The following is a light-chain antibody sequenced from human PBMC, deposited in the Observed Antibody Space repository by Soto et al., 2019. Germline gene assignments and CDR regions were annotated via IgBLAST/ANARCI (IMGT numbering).Light chain of an antibody. CDR3: KQDDNPPAM. CDR1: QSVLNSSNDKNH. V-gene: IGKV4-1*01. J-gene: IGKJ1*01. CDR2: WAS. Sequence: DIVMTQSPDSLAVSLGERATINCKSSQSVLNSSNDKNHVAWYQQKPGQPPRLLIYWASYRGSGVPDRFSGGGSGTDFTLNISRVEAEDVGVYYCKQDDNPPAMFGQGTQLEIK.